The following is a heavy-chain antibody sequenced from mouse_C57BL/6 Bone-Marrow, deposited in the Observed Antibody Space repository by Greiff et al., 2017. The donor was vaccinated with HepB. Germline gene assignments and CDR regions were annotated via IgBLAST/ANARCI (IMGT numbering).Heavy chain of an antibody. V-gene: IGHV1-54*01. Sequence: VQLQQSGAELVRPGTSVKVSCKASGYAFTNYLIEWVKQRPGQGLEWIGVINPGSGGTNYNEKFKGKATLTADKSSSTAYMQLSSLTSEDSAVYFCARRQLRLPSFAYWGQGTLVTVSA. D-gene: IGHD3-2*02. CDR2: INPGSGGT. J-gene: IGHJ3*01. CDR1: GYAFTNYL. CDR3: ARRQLRLPSFAY.